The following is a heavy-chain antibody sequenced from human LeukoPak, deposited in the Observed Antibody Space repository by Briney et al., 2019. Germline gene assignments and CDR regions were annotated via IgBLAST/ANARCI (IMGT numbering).Heavy chain of an antibody. CDR1: GGSISSYY. D-gene: IGHD6-19*01. CDR3: AGQGYSSGWYGVQFDY. J-gene: IGHJ4*02. CDR2: IYYSGST. V-gene: IGHV4-59*01. Sequence: PSETLSLTCTVSGGSISSYYWSWIRQPPGKGLEWIGYIYYSGSTNYNPSLKSRVTISVDTSKNQFSLKLSSVTAADTAVYYCAGQGYSSGWYGVQFDYWGQGTLVTVSS.